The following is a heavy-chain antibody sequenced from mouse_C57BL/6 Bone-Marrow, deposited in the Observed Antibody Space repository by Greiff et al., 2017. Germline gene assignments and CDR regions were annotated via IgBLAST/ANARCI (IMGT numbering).Heavy chain of an antibody. V-gene: IGHV1-50*01. CDR3: ARGYYDGSSHYAMDY. CDR2: IDPSDTYT. J-gene: IGHJ4*01. Sequence: VQLQQPGAELVKPGTSVKLSCKASGYTFTSYWMPWVKQRPGQGLEWIGEIDPSDTYTNYNQKFKGKATLTVDTSSSTAYMQLSSLTSEDSAVYYCARGYYDGSSHYAMDYWGQGTSVTVSS. CDR1: GYTFTSYW. D-gene: IGHD1-1*01.